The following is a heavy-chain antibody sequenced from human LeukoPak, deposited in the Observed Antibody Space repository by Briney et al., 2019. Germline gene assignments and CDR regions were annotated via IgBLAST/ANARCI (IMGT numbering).Heavy chain of an antibody. CDR1: GFTFSSYA. CDR3: AKVPQGNYYDSSGYYWAYFDY. D-gene: IGHD3-22*01. J-gene: IGHJ4*02. CDR2: IRGSGGST. Sequence: QPGGSLRLSCAASGFTFSSYAMSWVRQAPGKGLEWVSAIRGSGGSTYYADSVKGRFTISRDNSKNTLYLQINTLSAEDTAVYYCAKVPQGNYYDSSGYYWAYFDYWGQGTLVTVSS. V-gene: IGHV3-23*01.